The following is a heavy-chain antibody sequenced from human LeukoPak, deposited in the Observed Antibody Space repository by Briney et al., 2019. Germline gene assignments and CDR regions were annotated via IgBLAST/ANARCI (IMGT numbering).Heavy chain of an antibody. CDR1: GYTFTSYY. D-gene: IGHD1-26*01. CDR3: ARVGYYYYYMDV. J-gene: IGHJ6*03. CDR2: INPSGGST. V-gene: IGHV1-46*01. Sequence: ASVNVSCKASGYTFTSYYMHWVRQAPGQGLEWMGIINPSGGSTSYAQKFQGRVTMTRDTSTSIVYMELSSLRSEDTAVYYCARVGYYYYYMDVWGKGTTVTVSS.